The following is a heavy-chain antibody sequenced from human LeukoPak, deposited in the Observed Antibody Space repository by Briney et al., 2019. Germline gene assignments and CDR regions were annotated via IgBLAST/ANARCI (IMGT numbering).Heavy chain of an antibody. J-gene: IGHJ4*02. CDR3: ARGLLAGYYHLYYFDY. Sequence: SETLSLTCAVYGGSFSGYYWSWIRQPPGKGLEWIGEINHSGSTNYNPSPKSRVTISVDTSKNQFSLKLSSVTAADTAVYYCARGLLAGYYHLYYFDYWGQGTLVTVSS. CDR1: GGSFSGYY. CDR2: INHSGST. V-gene: IGHV4-34*01. D-gene: IGHD1-26*01.